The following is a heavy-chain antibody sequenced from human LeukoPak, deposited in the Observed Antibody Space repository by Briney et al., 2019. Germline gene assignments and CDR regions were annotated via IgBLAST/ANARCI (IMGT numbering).Heavy chain of an antibody. CDR3: ARQSANYDYVWGSYRYWYYFDY. V-gene: IGHV5-51*01. Sequence: GESLKISCKGSGYSFTSYWIGWVRQMPGKGLEWMEIIYPGDSDTRYSPSFQGQVTISADKSISTAYPQWSSLKASDTAMYYCARQSANYDYVWGSYRYWYYFDYWGQGTLVTVSS. CDR2: IYPGDSDT. CDR1: GYSFTSYW. D-gene: IGHD3-16*02. J-gene: IGHJ4*02.